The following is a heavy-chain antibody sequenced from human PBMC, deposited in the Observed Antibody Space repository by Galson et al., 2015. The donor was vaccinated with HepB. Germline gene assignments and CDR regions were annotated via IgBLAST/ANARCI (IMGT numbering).Heavy chain of an antibody. J-gene: IGHJ4*02. CDR3: ARDIGYDLGPLDY. D-gene: IGHD3-3*01. CDR1: GFTFSSYA. Sequence: SLRLSCAASGFTFSSYAMHWVRQAPGKGLEWVAVISYDGSNKYYADSVKGRFTISRDNSKNTLYLQMNSLRAEDTAVYYCARDIGYDLGPLDYWGQGTLVTVSS. CDR2: ISYDGSNK. V-gene: IGHV3-30-3*01.